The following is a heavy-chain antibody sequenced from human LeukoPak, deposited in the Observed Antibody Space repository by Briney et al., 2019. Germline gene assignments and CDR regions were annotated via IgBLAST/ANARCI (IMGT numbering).Heavy chain of an antibody. J-gene: IGHJ5*02. D-gene: IGHD3-10*01. CDR1: GFTFSSHE. CDR2: ISSSGSTI. V-gene: IGHV3-48*03. CDR3: ARKYYYGSGRS. Sequence: GGSLRLSCAASGFTFSSHEMNWVRQAPGTGLEWVSYISSSGSTIYYADSVKGRFTISRDNAKNSLYLQMNSLRAEDTAVCYCARKYYYGSGRSWGQGTLVTVSS.